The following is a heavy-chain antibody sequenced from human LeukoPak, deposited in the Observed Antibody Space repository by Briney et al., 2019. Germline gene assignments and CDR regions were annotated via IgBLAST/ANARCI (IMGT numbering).Heavy chain of an antibody. D-gene: IGHD4-17*01. CDR1: GYTFTSYG. V-gene: IGHV1-2*02. CDR3: AREVGYGDYVPDY. J-gene: IGHJ4*02. Sequence: ASVKVSCKASGYTFTSYGISWVRQAPGQGLEWMGWISAYSGGTNFAQKFQGRVTMTRDTTISTVYMELTRLRSDDTAVYYCAREVGYGDYVPDYWGQGTLVTVSS. CDR2: ISAYSGGT.